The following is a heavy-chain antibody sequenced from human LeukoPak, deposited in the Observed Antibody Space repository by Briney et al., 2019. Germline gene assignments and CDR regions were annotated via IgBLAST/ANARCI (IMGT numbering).Heavy chain of an antibody. CDR1: GFAFNFRTSG. CDR2: IRYDGSNK. V-gene: IGHV3-30*02. Sequence: GGSLRLSCAASGFAFNFRTSGMHWVRQAPGKGLEWVAFIRYDGSNKYYADSVKGRFTISRDNSKNTLYLQMNSLRAEDTAVYYCVTEDYWGQGTLVTVSS. J-gene: IGHJ4*02. CDR3: VTEDY.